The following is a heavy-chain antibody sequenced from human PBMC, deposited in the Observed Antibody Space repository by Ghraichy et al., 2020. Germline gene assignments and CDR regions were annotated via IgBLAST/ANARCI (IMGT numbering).Heavy chain of an antibody. CDR2: IYYSGGP. CDR3: ARGPSGNQGVFDV. CDR1: GGSIRSYY. J-gene: IGHJ3*01. V-gene: IGHV4-59*01. Sequence: SETLSLTCTVSGGSIRSYYWSWIRQPPGKGLEWIGHIYYSGGPNYNPSLKSRVSISVDRSENQFSLTLSSVTAADTAVYYCARGPSGNQGVFDVWGQGTLVTASS. D-gene: IGHD1-14*01.